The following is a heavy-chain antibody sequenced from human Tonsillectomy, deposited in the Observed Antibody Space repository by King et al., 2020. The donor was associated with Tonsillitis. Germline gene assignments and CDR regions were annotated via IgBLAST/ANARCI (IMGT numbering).Heavy chain of an antibody. CDR2: LYWDDDK. CDR1: GFSLTANGVG. Sequence: ITLQESGPALVKPPETLTLTCTFSGFSLTANGVGVGWIRQPPGKALEWLALLYWDDDKLYSPSLKTRLTVTKDTSKNQVVLTMTNMDPVDTATYYCAHRLPVRADAFDVWGQGTTVSVSS. CDR3: AHRLPVRADAFDV. J-gene: IGHJ3*01. V-gene: IGHV2-5*02.